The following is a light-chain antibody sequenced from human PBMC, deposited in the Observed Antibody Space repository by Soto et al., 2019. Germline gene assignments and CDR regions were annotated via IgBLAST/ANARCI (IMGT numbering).Light chain of an antibody. CDR2: EGT. V-gene: IGLV2-23*01. J-gene: IGLJ3*02. CDR1: SSDVGSDNL. Sequence: QSVLTQPASVSGSPGQSITISCTGTSSDVGSDNLVSWYQHHPGTAPKLMIYEGTRRPSGVSNRFSGSKSGTTASLTISGLQSEDEADYYCGSYAPSTTVNVFGGGTKLTVL. CDR3: GSYAPSTTVNV.